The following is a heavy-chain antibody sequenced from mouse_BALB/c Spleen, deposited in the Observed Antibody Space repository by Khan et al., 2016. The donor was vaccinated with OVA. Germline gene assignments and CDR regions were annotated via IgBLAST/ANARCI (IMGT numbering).Heavy chain of an antibody. CDR3: ARWFAY. V-gene: IGHV3-2*02. CDR1: GYSITSDYA. J-gene: IGHJ3*01. Sequence: QLQESGPGLVKPSQSLSLTCTVTGYSITSDYAWNWIRQFPGNKLEWVGYITYSGGTSYHPSLKSRISITRDTSKNQFFLRLNSVTTEDSATYYCARWFAYWGQGTLVTVS. CDR2: ITYSGGT.